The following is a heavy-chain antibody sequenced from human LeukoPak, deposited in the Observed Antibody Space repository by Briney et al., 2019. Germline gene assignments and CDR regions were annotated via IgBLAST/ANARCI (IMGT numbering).Heavy chain of an antibody. V-gene: IGHV3-74*01. Sequence: GGSLRLSCAASGFTFSSYWMHWVRQAPGKGLVWVSRINSDGSSTSYADSVNGRFTISRDNAKNTLYLQMNSLRAEDTAVYYCARDRETYYDFWSGENWFDPWGQGTLVTVSS. CDR2: INSDGSST. CDR1: GFTFSSYW. J-gene: IGHJ5*02. D-gene: IGHD3-3*01. CDR3: ARDRETYYDFWSGENWFDP.